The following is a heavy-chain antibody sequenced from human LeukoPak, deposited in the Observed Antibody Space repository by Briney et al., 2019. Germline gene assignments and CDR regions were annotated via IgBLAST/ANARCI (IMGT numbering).Heavy chain of an antibody. J-gene: IGHJ4*02. CDR2: IWYDGSNK. Sequence: GRSLRLSCAASGFTFSSYGMHWVRQAPGKGLEWVAVIWYDGSNKYYADSVKGRFTISRDNSKNTLYLQMNSLRAEDTAVYYCARRPRRIAAAARHYFDYWGQGTLVTVSS. V-gene: IGHV3-33*01. CDR1: GFTFSSYG. CDR3: ARRPRRIAAAARHYFDY. D-gene: IGHD6-13*01.